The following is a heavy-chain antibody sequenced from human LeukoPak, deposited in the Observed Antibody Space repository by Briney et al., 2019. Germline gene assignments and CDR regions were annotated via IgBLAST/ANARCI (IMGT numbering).Heavy chain of an antibody. V-gene: IGHV3-11*01. CDR3: AVGRDIRVAGPGGYFDY. J-gene: IGHJ4*02. CDR1: GFTFSDYH. D-gene: IGHD6-19*01. Sequence: GGSLRLSCAPPGFTFSDYHINWIRQAPGKGLEWISYISPGGQTTYFADSVKGRVTLSRDNAKNSLSLQMNSLTADDTAVYFCAVGRDIRVAGPGGYFDYWGQGTLVAVSS. CDR2: ISPGGQTT.